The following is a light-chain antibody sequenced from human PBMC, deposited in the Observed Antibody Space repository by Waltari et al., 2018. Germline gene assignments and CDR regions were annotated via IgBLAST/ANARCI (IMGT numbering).Light chain of an antibody. CDR1: QNIRIY. J-gene: IGKJ4*01. V-gene: IGKV1-39*01. CDR3: QQTYRAPLI. Sequence: DIQLTQSPSSPSASVGERITITCRASQNIRIYLNWYQHKPGKAPKLLIYTASTLQTGVPSRFSAIGSGSDFTLTINDLQPDDFATYYCQQTYRAPLIFGGGTKVEIE. CDR2: TAS.